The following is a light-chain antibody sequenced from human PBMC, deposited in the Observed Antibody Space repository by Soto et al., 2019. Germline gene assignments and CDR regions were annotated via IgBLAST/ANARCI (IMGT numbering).Light chain of an antibody. Sequence: DLQKTQSPSALSASVGDRVTITCRASQSISVWLAWYQQKAGKAPNLLIYKASRLESGVPSRFSGSGSETQFTLTISGLQPEDFATYYCQQHYTYWWTFGQGTKVDIK. J-gene: IGKJ1*01. CDR2: KAS. CDR1: QSISVW. CDR3: QQHYTYWWT. V-gene: IGKV1-5*03.